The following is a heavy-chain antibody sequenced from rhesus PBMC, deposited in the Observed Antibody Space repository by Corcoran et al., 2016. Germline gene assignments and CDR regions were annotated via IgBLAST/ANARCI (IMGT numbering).Heavy chain of an antibody. Sequence: EVQLVESGGGLAKPGGSRRLSWAASGCPFSSYWMNGVGQAPGKGLEWDAASNSGGGSTYYADSVKGRFTISRDNSKNTLSLQMNSLRAEDTAVYYCARRDGLDYWGQGVLVTVSS. CDR2: SNSGGGST. CDR1: GCPFSSYW. CDR3: ARRDGLDY. J-gene: IGHJ4*01. V-gene: IGHV3S25*01.